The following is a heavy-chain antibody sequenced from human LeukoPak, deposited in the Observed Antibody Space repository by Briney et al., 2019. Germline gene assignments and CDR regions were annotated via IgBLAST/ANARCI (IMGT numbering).Heavy chain of an antibody. D-gene: IGHD3-9*01. J-gene: IGHJ4*02. CDR3: AKDTGSAGYTFFDY. Sequence: GRSLRLSCAASGFTFDDYDMHWVRQAPGKGLEWVSGISWNSGSIGYADSVKGRFTISRDNAKNSLYLQMNSLRAEDTALYYCAKDTGSAGYTFFDYWGQGTLVTVSS. CDR1: GFTFDDYD. CDR2: ISWNSGSI. V-gene: IGHV3-9*01.